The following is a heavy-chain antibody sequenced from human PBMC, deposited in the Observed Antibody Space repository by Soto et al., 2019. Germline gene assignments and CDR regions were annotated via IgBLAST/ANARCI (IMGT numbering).Heavy chain of an antibody. CDR3: ASDLSGRADV. Sequence: GGSLRLSCEASGFTFSGYWMHWVRQAPGKGLVWVSRMNEDGGTRDYADSVKGRFTISRDNAKNTLSLQMNSLRVEDTAVYYCASDLSGRADVWGQGTTVTVSS. J-gene: IGHJ6*02. D-gene: IGHD3-10*01. CDR2: MNEDGGTR. CDR1: GFTFSGYW. V-gene: IGHV3-74*01.